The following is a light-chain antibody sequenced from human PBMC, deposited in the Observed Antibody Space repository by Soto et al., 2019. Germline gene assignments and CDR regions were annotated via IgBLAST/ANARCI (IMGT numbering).Light chain of an antibody. CDR3: QQYGDSPPWT. Sequence: EIVLTQSPGTLSLSPGERATLSCRASQSVSSSYLAWYQQKPGQAPLLLIDAAASRATGIPDSFSGSGSGAAFTLTISRLEPEDFAVDYCQQYGDSPPWTFGQGTKVEI. CDR2: AAA. CDR1: QSVSSSY. V-gene: IGKV3-20*01. J-gene: IGKJ1*01.